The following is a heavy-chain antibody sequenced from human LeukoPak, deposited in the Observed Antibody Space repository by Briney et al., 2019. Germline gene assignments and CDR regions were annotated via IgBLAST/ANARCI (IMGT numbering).Heavy chain of an antibody. V-gene: IGHV3-23*01. CDR1: GFTIISYA. J-gene: IGHJ4*02. D-gene: IGHD1-26*01. Sequence: GGSLRLSCAASGFTIISYAMIWVRQAPGKGLEWVSGISGSGGSTHYADSVKGRFTISRDNSKNTLYLQMNSLRAEDTAVYYCAKGSYYFDYWGQGTLVTVSS. CDR2: ISGSGGST. CDR3: AKGSYYFDY.